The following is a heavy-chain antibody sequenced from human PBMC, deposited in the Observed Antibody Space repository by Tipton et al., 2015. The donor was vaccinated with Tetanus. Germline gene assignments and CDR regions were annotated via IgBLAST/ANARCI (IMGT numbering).Heavy chain of an antibody. CDR2: IYSGGRT. CDR1: GFTFSSYT. J-gene: IGHJ6*02. CDR3: TSSLNTWYYYGVDV. D-gene: IGHD3-16*01. V-gene: IGHV3-53*01. Sequence: SLRLSCAASGFTFSSYTMHWVRQAPGRGLEWVSIIYSGGRTYYADSVKGRFTISRDNSKNMLFLQMNSMRAEDTAVYYCTSSLNTWYYYGVDVWGQGTTVTVSS.